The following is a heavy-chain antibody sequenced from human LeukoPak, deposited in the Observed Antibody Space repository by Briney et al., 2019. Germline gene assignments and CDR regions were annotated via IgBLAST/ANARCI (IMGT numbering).Heavy chain of an antibody. CDR2: ISGSGGST. D-gene: IGHD5-18*01. CDR1: GFTFSSYA. J-gene: IGHJ3*02. CDR3: ARRDTAMGDAFDI. Sequence: PGGSLRLSCAASGFTFSSYAMSWVRQAPGKGLEWVSAISGSGGSTYYADSVKGRFTISRDNSKNTLYLQMNSLRAEDTAVYYCARRDTAMGDAFDICGQGTMVTVSS. V-gene: IGHV3-23*01.